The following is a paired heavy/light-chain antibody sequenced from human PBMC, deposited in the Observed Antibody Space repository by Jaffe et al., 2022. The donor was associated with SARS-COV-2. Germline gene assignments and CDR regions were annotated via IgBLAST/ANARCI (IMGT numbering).Light chain of an antibody. CDR3: SAWDSRLSIWM. CDR1: NNNVGDQG. V-gene: IGLV10-54*01. CDR2: RNN. J-gene: IGLJ3*02. Sequence: QAGLTQPPSVSEVLRQTATLTCTGNNNNVGDQGASWLQQHQGHPPQLLSYRNNTRPSGVSERLSASRSGNTASLTITELRPEDEADYFCSAWDSRLSIWMFGGGTRLTVL.
Heavy chain of an antibody. CDR2: ASRDGSYK. D-gene: IGHD5-18*01. CDR3: AGEHVDTGGGAYDT. Sequence: QVHLVESGGGVVQPGRSLRLSCGASGLIFRTYTMHWVRQAPGKGLEWVGTASRDGSYKWYGDSVKGRFTVSRDNSMNILSLQMNSLTPEDTAMYYCAGEHVDTGGGAYDTWGQGTMVTVSS. CDR1: GLIFRTYT. J-gene: IGHJ3*02. V-gene: IGHV3-30*04.